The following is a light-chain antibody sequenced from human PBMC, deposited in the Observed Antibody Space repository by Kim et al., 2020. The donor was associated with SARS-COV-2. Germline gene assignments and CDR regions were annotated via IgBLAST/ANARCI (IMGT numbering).Light chain of an antibody. CDR2: DKH. J-gene: IGLJ2*01. V-gene: IGLV1-51*01. CDR3: GAWDTSLSIVV. Sequence: RVTITCAGGSSNIGNYYVAWYQQLPGTAPRLLIYDKHERPSGIPDRFSGSKSGTTATLDITGLQTGDEADYYCGAWDTSLSIVVFGGGTKVTVL. CDR1: SSNIGNYY.